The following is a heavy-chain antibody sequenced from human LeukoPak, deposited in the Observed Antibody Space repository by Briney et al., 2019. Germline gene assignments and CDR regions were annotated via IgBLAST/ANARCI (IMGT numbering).Heavy chain of an antibody. V-gene: IGHV3-23*01. CDR1: GFIFSRYA. J-gene: IGHJ5*02. CDR2: IHYISDGP. Sequence: TGGSLRLSCVGSGFIFSRYAMSWVRQAPGKGLEWVASIHYISDGPYYADSVEGRFTISRDDSKNTVYLQMNSLRVEDTAIYYCARCVTGWPNWFAPWGQGTLVTVSS. D-gene: IGHD6-19*01. CDR3: ARCVTGWPNWFAP.